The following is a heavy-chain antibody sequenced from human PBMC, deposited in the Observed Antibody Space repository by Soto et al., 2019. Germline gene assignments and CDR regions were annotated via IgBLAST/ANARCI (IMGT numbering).Heavy chain of an antibody. J-gene: IGHJ4*02. CDR3: ARGWLRLTAWSYFDY. CDR1: GFTFSDYY. D-gene: IGHD5-12*01. CDR2: ISSSGSTI. V-gene: IGHV3-11*01. Sequence: PGGSLRLSCAASGFTFSDYYMSWIRQAPGKGLEWVSYISSSGSTIYYADSVKGRFTISRDNAKNSLYLQMNSLRAEDTAVYYCARGWLRLTAWSYFDYWGQGTLVTVSS.